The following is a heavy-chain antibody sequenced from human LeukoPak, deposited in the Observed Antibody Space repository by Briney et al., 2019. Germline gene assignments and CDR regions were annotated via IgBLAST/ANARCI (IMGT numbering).Heavy chain of an antibody. V-gene: IGHV4-38-2*02. Sequence: SETLSLTCSVSGGSISSGYYWGWIRQPPGKGLEWIGSIYHSGRTYYSPSLKSRVTISVDTSKNQFSLKLSSVTAADTAVYYCAREGDSSSVGWFDPWGQGTLVTVSS. CDR1: GGSISSGYY. D-gene: IGHD6-13*01. CDR3: AREGDSSSVGWFDP. J-gene: IGHJ5*02. CDR2: IYHSGRT.